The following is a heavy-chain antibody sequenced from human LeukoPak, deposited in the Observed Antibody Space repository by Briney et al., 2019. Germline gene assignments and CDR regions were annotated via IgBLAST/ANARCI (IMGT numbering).Heavy chain of an antibody. CDR3: ARVSIAARPDLAFDI. Sequence: GGSLRLSCAASGFTFSSYEMNWVRQAPGKGLEWVSYISSSGSTIYYADSVKGRFTISRDSAKNSLYLQMNSLRAEDTAVYYCARVSIAARPDLAFDIWGQGTMATVSS. J-gene: IGHJ3*02. CDR2: ISSSGSTI. CDR1: GFTFSSYE. D-gene: IGHD6-6*01. V-gene: IGHV3-48*03.